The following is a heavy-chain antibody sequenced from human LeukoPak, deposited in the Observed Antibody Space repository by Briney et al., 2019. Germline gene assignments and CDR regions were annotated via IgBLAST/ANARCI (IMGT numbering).Heavy chain of an antibody. J-gene: IGHJ4*02. CDR2: ISAYNGNT. CDR1: GYSFNSQG. CDR3: ARESSSSEDY. Sequence: ASVKVSCKASGYSFNSQGMNWVRQAPGQGLEWMGWISAYNGNTNYAQKLQGRVTMTTDTSTSTAYMELRSLRSDDTAVYYCARESSSSEDYWGQGTLVTVSS. D-gene: IGHD6-6*01. V-gene: IGHV1-18*01.